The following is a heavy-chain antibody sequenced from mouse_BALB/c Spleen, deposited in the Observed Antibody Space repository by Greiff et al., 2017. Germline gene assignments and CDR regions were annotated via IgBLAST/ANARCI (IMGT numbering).Heavy chain of an antibody. D-gene: IGHD6-2*01. CDR1: GYTFTSYT. V-gene: IGHV1-4*01. Sequence: QVQLKQSGAELARPGASVKMSCKASGYTFTSYTMPWVKQRPGQGLEWIGYINPSSGYTNYNQKFKDKATLTADKSSRTAYRQLSSLTSEDSAVYYCARWRFSYFDYWGQGTTLTVSS. CDR2: INPSSGYT. J-gene: IGHJ2*01. CDR3: ARWRFSYFDY.